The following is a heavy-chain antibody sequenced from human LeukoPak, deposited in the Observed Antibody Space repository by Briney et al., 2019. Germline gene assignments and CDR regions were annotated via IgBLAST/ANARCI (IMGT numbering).Heavy chain of an antibody. CDR2: ISGSGGST. CDR3: AKDSNWNSVGYYFNY. Sequence: PGGSLRLSCATSGFTFSSYAMSWVRQAPGKGLEWVSGISGSGGSTNYADSVKGRFTISRDNSKNTLYLQMNSLRAEDTAVYYCAKDSNWNSVGYYFNYWGQGTLVTVSS. CDR1: GFTFSSYA. D-gene: IGHD1-7*01. J-gene: IGHJ4*02. V-gene: IGHV3-23*01.